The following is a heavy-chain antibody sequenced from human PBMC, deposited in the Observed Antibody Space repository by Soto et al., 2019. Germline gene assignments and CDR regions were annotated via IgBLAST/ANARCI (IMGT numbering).Heavy chain of an antibody. Sequence: SQTLSLTCAISGDSVSGNSAAWNWIRQSPSRGLEWLGRTYYRSKWYNDYAVSVKSRITINPDTSKNQFSLQLNSVTPEDTAVYYCTRGRGGDRYYYYGMDVWGQGTTVTVSS. V-gene: IGHV6-1*01. D-gene: IGHD4-17*01. CDR2: TYYRSKWYN. CDR3: TRGRGGDRYYYYGMDV. J-gene: IGHJ6*02. CDR1: GDSVSGNSAA.